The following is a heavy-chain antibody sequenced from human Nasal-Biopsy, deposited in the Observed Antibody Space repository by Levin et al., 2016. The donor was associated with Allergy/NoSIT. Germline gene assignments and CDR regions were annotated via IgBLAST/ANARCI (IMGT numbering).Heavy chain of an antibody. CDR3: VRSQGLSGTYYDGDC. CDR2: IWYDGSNE. Sequence: GGSLRLSCAASEFTVSGNYMSWVRQAPGKGLEWVAVIWYDGSNEKYADSVKGRFTISRDNSKNTLYLQMNSLRVEDTALYYCVRSQGLSGTYYDGDCWGQGTLVTVSS. CDR1: EFTVSGNY. J-gene: IGHJ4*02. V-gene: IGHV3-33*08. D-gene: IGHD1-26*01.